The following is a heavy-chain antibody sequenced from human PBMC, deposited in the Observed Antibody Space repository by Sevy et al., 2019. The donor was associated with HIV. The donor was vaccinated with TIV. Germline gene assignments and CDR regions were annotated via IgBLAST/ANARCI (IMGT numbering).Heavy chain of an antibody. J-gene: IGHJ4*02. CDR1: GFTFDDYT. D-gene: IGHD3-22*01. CDR3: TRDLGYYDSSRMYDY. Sequence: GGSLRLSCTASGFTFDDYTMSWFRQAPGKGLEWVGFIRSKAYGGTTEYAASVKGRFTISKDDSKIIAILQMNSLKIEDTAVYYCTRDLGYYDSSRMYDYWGQGTLVTVSS. V-gene: IGHV3-49*03. CDR2: IRSKAYGGTT.